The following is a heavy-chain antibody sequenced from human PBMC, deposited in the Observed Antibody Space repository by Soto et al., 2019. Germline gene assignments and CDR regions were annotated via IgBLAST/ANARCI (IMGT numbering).Heavy chain of an antibody. D-gene: IGHD1-1*01. CDR2: IYHSGST. J-gene: IGHJ6*02. V-gene: IGHV4-59*12. Sequence: ETLSLTCTVSGGSISSYYWSWIRQPPGKGLEWIGEIYHSGSTNYNPSLKSRLTISVDTSKNHFSLRLTSVTAADTAVYYCARDLWVEPELYYYGMDVWGQGTTVTVSS. CDR3: ARDLWVEPELYYYGMDV. CDR1: GGSISSYY.